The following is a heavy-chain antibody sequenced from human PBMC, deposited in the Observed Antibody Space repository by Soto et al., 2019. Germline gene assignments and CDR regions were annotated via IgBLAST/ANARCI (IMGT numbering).Heavy chain of an antibody. J-gene: IGHJ6*02. CDR1: GYTFTSYY. Sequence: SVKVSCKASGYTFTSYYIHWVRQAPGQGFEWMGWINPDSGGTHYTQAFLGRVTMTGDTSVSTAYLQLSSLRSDDTAVYYCARVVATARVTGYVGYYYGMDVWGQGTTVSV. D-gene: IGHD5-18*01. V-gene: IGHV1-2*02. CDR2: INPDSGGT. CDR3: ARVVATARVTGYVGYYYGMDV.